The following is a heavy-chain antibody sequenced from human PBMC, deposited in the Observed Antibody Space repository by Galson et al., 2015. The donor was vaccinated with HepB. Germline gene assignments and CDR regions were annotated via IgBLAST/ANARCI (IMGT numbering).Heavy chain of an antibody. V-gene: IGHV3-7*01. D-gene: IGHD5-18*01. J-gene: IGHJ4*02. CDR1: GFTFSNYW. CDR3: AKHKVNTAAREC. Sequence: SLIPSCAASGFTFSNYWMSWVRQAPGKGLEWVANIAEDGSDKYYVDSVKGRFSISRDNGKRSLFLQRNSLRAEDTAVYYCAKHKVNTAARECWGQGTLVTVSS. CDR2: IAEDGSDK.